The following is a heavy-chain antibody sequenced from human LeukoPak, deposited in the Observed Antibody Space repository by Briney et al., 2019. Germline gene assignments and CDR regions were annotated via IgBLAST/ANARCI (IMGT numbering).Heavy chain of an antibody. CDR1: GFTVSSNY. CDR2: IYSGGST. J-gene: IGHJ4*02. CDR3: ARDLGSGYDSNFDY. Sequence: SGGSLRLSCAASGFTVSSNYMSWVRQAPGKGLEWVSVIYSGGSTYYADSVKDRFTISRDNSKNTLYLQMNSLRAEDTAVYYCARDLGSGYDSNFDYWGQGTLVTVSS. D-gene: IGHD5-12*01. V-gene: IGHV3-66*01.